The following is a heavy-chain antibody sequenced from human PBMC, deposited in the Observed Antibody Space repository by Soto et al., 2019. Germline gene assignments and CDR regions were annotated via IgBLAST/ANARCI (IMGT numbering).Heavy chain of an antibody. CDR3: AIWSNWNPLYYRGMDV. CDR1: GGASPNYS. V-gene: IGHV1-69*06. D-gene: IGHD1-20*01. CDR2: IIPLHKTS. Sequence: QVQLLQSGAEVKKPGSSVKVSCKVSGGASPNYSLNWGPHAPEQGLEWRGGIIPLHKTSNYSLKLLGRGSVTADISSNTVYMHLSGLTSDDTATYYCAIWSNWNPLYYRGMDVWGQGTTVTVSS. J-gene: IGHJ6*02.